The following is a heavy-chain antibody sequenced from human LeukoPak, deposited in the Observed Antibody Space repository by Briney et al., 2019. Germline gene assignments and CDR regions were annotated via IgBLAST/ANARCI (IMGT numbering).Heavy chain of an antibody. Sequence: PGGSLRLSCAASGFTFSSSSMNWVRQAPGKGLEWVSYISGSSSTRNYADSVKGRFTISRDNAKSSLYLQMHSPRAEDTAVYYCARDFRGSGTSFDYWGQGTLVTVSS. V-gene: IGHV3-48*01. CDR2: ISGSSSTR. J-gene: IGHJ4*02. CDR1: GFTFSSSS. D-gene: IGHD1-26*01. CDR3: ARDFRGSGTSFDY.